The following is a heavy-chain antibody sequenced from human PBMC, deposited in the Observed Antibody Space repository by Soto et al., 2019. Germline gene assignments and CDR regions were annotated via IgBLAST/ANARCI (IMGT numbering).Heavy chain of an antibody. Sequence: ASVKVSCKASGYTFTSYDINWVRQATGQGLEWMGWMNPNSGNTGYAQKFQGRVTMTRNTSISTAYMELSSLRSEDTAVYYCARPYNWNDVKPQRAFDIWGQGTMVTVSS. CDR2: MNPNSGNT. CDR3: ARPYNWNDVKPQRAFDI. CDR1: GYTFTSYD. D-gene: IGHD1-1*01. J-gene: IGHJ3*02. V-gene: IGHV1-8*01.